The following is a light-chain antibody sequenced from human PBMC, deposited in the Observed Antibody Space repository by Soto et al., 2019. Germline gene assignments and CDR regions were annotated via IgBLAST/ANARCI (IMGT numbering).Light chain of an antibody. CDR2: EVS. Sequence: QSALTQPASVSGSPGQSITISCTGTSSDVGAYNYVSWYQQHPGNAPKLIIYEVSNRPSGVSTRFSGSKSGNMASLTISGRQAEDEAEYFCSSFSSSSTVVFGGGTKLTVL. CDR1: SSDVGAYNY. V-gene: IGLV2-14*01. CDR3: SSFSSSSTVV. J-gene: IGLJ3*02.